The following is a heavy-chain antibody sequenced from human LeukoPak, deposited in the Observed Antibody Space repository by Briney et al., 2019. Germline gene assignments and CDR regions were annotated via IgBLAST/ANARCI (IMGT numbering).Heavy chain of an antibody. D-gene: IGHD1-1*01. CDR3: ARGRRGGNWNDY. J-gene: IGHJ4*02. V-gene: IGHV4-59*01. CDR2: IYYSGST. CDR1: GASISSYH. Sequence: PSETLSLTCTFSGASISSYHWNWIRQPPGKGLEWIGYIYYSGSTSYNPSLKSRVTISVDTSKNQFSLNLYSVTAADTAVYYCARGRRGGNWNDYWGQGTLVTVSS.